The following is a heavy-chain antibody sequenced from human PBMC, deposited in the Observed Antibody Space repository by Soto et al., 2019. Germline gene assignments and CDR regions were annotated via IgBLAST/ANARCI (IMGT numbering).Heavy chain of an antibody. D-gene: IGHD6-13*01. V-gene: IGHV3-30-3*01. Sequence: GGSLRLSCAASGFTFSSYAMHWVRQAPGKGLEWVAVISYDGSNKYYADSVKGRFTISRDNSKNTLYLQMNSLRAEDTAVYYCAAADHEAYFDYWGQGTLVTVSS. CDR1: GFTFSSYA. CDR2: ISYDGSNK. J-gene: IGHJ4*02. CDR3: AAADHEAYFDY.